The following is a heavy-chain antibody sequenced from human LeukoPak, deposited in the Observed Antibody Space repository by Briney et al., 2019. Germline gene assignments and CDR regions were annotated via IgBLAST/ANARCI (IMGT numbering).Heavy chain of an antibody. J-gene: IGHJ5*02. CDR3: ATDSGYCSGSSCYSDNWFDP. D-gene: IGHD2-15*01. V-gene: IGHV4-38-2*02. CDR1: GYSISTGYY. Sequence: PSETLSLTCTVSGYSISTGYYWTWIRQSPGKGLEWIGSIYHSGGSYYNPSLKSRLTIPVDTSKNQFSLKLYSVTAADTAVYYCATDSGYCSGSSCYSDNWFDPWGQGTLVTASS. CDR2: IYHSGGS.